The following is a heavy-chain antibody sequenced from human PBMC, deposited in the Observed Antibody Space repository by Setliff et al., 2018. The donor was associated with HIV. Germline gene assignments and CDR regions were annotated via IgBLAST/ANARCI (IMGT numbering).Heavy chain of an antibody. CDR2: IYRSGET. V-gene: IGHV4-38-2*02. J-gene: IGHJ4*02. CDR1: IDSIGSGFF. Sequence: SETLSLTCTVAIDSIGSGFFWGWIRQPPGKDLEWIGSIYRSGETFYNPSLRSRVAISGDTSKNHFSLKLSSVTAADTAIYYCARSYDASGYYFLWGQGTLVTVSS. CDR3: ARSYDASGYYFL. D-gene: IGHD3-22*01.